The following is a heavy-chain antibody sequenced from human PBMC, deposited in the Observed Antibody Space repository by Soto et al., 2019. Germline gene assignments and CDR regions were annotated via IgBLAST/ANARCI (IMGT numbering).Heavy chain of an antibody. CDR1: GFTFSNAW. CDR3: TTGWGGLDD. V-gene: IGHV3-15*01. J-gene: IGHJ4*02. D-gene: IGHD1-26*01. CDR2: IKSKTGGGTT. Sequence: PGGSLRLSCAASGFTFSNAWITWVRQAPWKGLEWVGRIKSKTGGGTTDYAAPVKGTFTISRDDPTNTLYLQMNSLKTEDTAVYYCTTGWGGLDDWGQRNLFAVSS.